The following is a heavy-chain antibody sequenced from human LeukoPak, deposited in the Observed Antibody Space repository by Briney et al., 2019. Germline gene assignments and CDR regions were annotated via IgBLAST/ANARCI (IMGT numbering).Heavy chain of an antibody. D-gene: IGHD6-19*01. CDR2: IIHSGIT. CDR1: GGSFSDYY. J-gene: IGHJ1*01. Sequence: LETLSFTCAVSGGSFSDYYCCWVRQPPGKGLEWIGEIIHSGITNYNPSLKSRVTISQDTTKNQFSLKLSSVTAADTALYYCILGEVAGDYFQHWGQGNLVTVSS. V-gene: IGHV4-34*12. CDR3: ILGEVAGDYFQH.